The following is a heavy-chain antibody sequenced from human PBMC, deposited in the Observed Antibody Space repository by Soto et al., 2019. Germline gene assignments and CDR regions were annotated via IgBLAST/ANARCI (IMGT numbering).Heavy chain of an antibody. CDR3: ARENYADV. Sequence: GGSLILSCSGSEFNFRSYSMNWVRQAPGKGLQWVSFISSGSTYIYYADSVKGRFTISRDNAKNSLYLQMTSLRAEDTAVYYCARENYADVWGQGTMVTVSS. V-gene: IGHV3-21*01. J-gene: IGHJ3*01. CDR2: ISSGSTYI. D-gene: IGHD3-16*01. CDR1: EFNFRSYS.